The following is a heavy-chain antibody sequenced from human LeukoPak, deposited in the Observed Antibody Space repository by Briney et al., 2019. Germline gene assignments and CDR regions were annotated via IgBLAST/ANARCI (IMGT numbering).Heavy chain of an antibody. J-gene: IGHJ4*02. V-gene: IGHV3-66*01. CDR2: IYSGGST. CDR1: GFTVSSNY. D-gene: IGHD6-19*01. Sequence: GGSLRLSCAASGFTVSSNYMSWVRQAPGKGLEWVSVIYSGGSTYYADSVKGRFTISRDNYKNTLYLQMNSLRAEDTAVYYCARDLPTSGCSDYWGQGTLVTVSS. CDR3: ARDLPTSGCSDY.